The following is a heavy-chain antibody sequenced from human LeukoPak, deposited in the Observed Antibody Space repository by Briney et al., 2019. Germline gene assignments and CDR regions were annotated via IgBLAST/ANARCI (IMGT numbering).Heavy chain of an antibody. CDR3: PRRQSLPPHYYYGIDV. V-gene: IGHV1-69*04. Sequence: SVTVSFMASGGTFSSYAISWVRQAPGQGLEWMGRIIPILGIANYAQKFQGRVTITADKSTSTAYMELSSLRSEDTAVYYFPRRQSLPPHYYYGIDVWGQGTTVTVSS. D-gene: IGHD6-19*01. CDR1: GGTFSSYA. J-gene: IGHJ6*02. CDR2: IIPILGIA.